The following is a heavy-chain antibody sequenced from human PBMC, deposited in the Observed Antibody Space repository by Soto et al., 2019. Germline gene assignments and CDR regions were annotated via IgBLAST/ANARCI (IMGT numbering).Heavy chain of an antibody. CDR1: GGSFSGYY. J-gene: IGHJ4*02. D-gene: IGHD3-16*01. CDR3: ARAPIGGYGGKVLGY. Sequence: PSVTLSLTCAVDGGSFSGYYSSWIRQHTGKGLEWIGEINHSGSTNYNPSLKSRVTISVDTSKNQFSLKLSSVTAADTAVYYCARAPIGGYGGKVLGYWGQGTLVTVSS. CDR2: INHSGST. V-gene: IGHV4-34*01.